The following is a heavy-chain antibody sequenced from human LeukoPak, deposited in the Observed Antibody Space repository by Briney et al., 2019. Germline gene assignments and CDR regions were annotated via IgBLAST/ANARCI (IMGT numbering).Heavy chain of an antibody. CDR3: AKGGVAVAGTPYYYYYMDV. D-gene: IGHD6-19*01. CDR1: GFTFSSYG. Sequence: PGGSLRLSCAASGFTFSSYGMHWVRQAPGKELEWVAFIRYDGSNKYYADSVKGRFTISRDNSKNTLYLQMNSLRAEDTAVYYCAKGGVAVAGTPYYYYYMDVWGKGTTVTVSS. V-gene: IGHV3-30*02. CDR2: IRYDGSNK. J-gene: IGHJ6*03.